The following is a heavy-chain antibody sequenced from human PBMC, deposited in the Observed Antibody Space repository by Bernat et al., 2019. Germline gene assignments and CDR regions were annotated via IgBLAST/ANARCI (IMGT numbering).Heavy chain of an antibody. D-gene: IGHD3-3*01. CDR3: ARGTTIFGVVWDY. Sequence: QLQLQESGPGLVKPSETLSLTCTVSGGSISSYYWSWIRQPPGKGLEWIGYIYYSGSTNYNPSLKSRVTISVDTSKNQFSLKLSSVTAADTAVYYCARGTTIFGVVWDYWGQGTLVTVSS. V-gene: IGHV4-59*01. CDR2: IYYSGST. J-gene: IGHJ4*02. CDR1: GGSISSYY.